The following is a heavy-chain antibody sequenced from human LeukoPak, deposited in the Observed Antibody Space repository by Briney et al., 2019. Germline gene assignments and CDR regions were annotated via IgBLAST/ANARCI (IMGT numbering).Heavy chain of an antibody. CDR1: GDSVSSNSAA. Sequence: SQTLSLTCAISGDSVSSNSAAWNWLRQSPSRGLEWLGRTYYRSKWYNDYAVSVKSRITINPDTSKNQFSLQLNSVTPEDTAVYYCARAKSKRSSGWTKENNYYYYYGMDVWGQGTTVTVSS. CDR3: ARAKSKRSSGWTKENNYYYYYGMDV. V-gene: IGHV6-1*01. CDR2: TYYRSKWYN. J-gene: IGHJ6*02. D-gene: IGHD6-19*01.